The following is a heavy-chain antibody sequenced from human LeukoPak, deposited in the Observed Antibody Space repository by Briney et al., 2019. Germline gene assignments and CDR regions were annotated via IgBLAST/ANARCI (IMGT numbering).Heavy chain of an antibody. CDR1: GYTFTSSG. D-gene: IGHD6-19*01. Sequence: GASVTVSCKASGYTFTSSGISWVRQAPGQGLEWMGWISTYTGYSKYAQNLQGRVTMTADTSTSTAYMELSSLRSDDTAVYYCAKNSSGGYSDYWGQGTLVTVSS. CDR3: AKNSSGGYSDY. CDR2: ISTYTGYS. J-gene: IGHJ4*02. V-gene: IGHV1-18*01.